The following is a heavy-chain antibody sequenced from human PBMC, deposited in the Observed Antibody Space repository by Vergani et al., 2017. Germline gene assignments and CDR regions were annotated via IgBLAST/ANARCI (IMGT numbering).Heavy chain of an antibody. J-gene: IGHJ3*02. Sequence: QVQLQESGPGLVKPSETLSLTCSVSGGSNSSNFWSWVRRPPGKGLEWIGYIHQSGRTNSNPSLKSRVTISIDTSKNRFSLRLSSVTTADTAVYYCARDTFEYDSGSYDDTFDSWGQGTMVIVSS. CDR3: ARDTFEYDSGSYDDTFDS. CDR2: IHQSGRT. CDR1: GGSNSSNF. V-gene: IGHV4-59*01. D-gene: IGHD3-10*01.